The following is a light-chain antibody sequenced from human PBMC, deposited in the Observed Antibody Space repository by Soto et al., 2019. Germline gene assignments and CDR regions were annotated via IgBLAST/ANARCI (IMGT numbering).Light chain of an antibody. CDR3: SSYTSTTTVWV. J-gene: IGLJ3*02. CDR1: STDVGGYKF. Sequence: QSVLTQPASVSGSPGQSITISCTGASTDVGGYKFLSWYQQHPGKAPKIIIFDLSNRPSGVSNRFSGSKSGNAASLTISGLQPEDEAYYYCSSYTSTTTVWVFGGGTKLTVL. V-gene: IGLV2-14*01. CDR2: DLS.